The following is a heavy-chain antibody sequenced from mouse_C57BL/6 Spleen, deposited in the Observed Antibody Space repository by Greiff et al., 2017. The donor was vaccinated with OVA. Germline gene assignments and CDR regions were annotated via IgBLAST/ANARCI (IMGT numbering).Heavy chain of an antibody. CDR3: ATGDSSGSWFAY. J-gene: IGHJ3*01. CDR1: GYTFTSYW. CDR2: IDPSDSET. V-gene: IGHV1-52*01. Sequence: QVHVKQPGAELVRPGSSVKLSCKASGYTFTSYWMHWVKQRPIQGLEWIGNIDPSDSETHYNQKFKDKATLTVDKSSSTAYMQLSSLTSEDSAVYYCATGDSSGSWFAYWGQGTLVTVSA. D-gene: IGHD3-2*02.